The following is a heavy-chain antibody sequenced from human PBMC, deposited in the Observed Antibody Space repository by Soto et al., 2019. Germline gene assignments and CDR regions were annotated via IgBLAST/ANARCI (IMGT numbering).Heavy chain of an antibody. D-gene: IGHD3-22*01. CDR1: GGSISSYF. V-gene: IGHV4-59*01. CDR3: ARVYDSTGYYGYYFDY. J-gene: IGHJ4*02. CDR2: IYYSGST. Sequence: TSETLSLTCSVSGGSISSYFWSWIRQPPGKGLEWIGYIYYSGSTNYNPSLKSRATISVDTSKNQFSLKLYSVTAADTAVYYCARVYDSTGYYGYYFDYWGQGTLVTVSS.